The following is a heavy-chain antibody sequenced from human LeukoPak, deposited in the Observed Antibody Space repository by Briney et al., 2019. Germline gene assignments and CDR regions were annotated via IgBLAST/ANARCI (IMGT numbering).Heavy chain of an antibody. CDR1: GGSISSGDYY. J-gene: IGHJ4*02. CDR3: ARENGDYVFFDY. V-gene: IGHV4-30-4*01. D-gene: IGHD4-17*01. CDR2: IYYSGST. Sequence: SETLSLTCTVPGGSISSGDYYWSWIRQPPGKGLEWIGYIYYSGSTYYNPSLKSRVTISVDTSKNQFSLKLSSVTAADTAVYYCARENGDYVFFDYWGQGTLVTVSS.